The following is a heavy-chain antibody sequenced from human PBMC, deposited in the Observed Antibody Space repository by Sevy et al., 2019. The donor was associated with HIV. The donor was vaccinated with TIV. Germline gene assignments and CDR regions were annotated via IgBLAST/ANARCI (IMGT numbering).Heavy chain of an antibody. Sequence: GGSLRLSCAASGFTFSSYGMHWVRQAPGKGLEWVAVIWYDGSNKYYADSVKGRFTISRDNSKNTLYLQMNSLRAEDTAVYYCARDALVEVAAAGGPDYWGQGTLVTVSS. CDR2: IWYDGSNK. CDR3: ARDALVEVAAAGGPDY. V-gene: IGHV3-33*01. CDR1: GFTFSSYG. J-gene: IGHJ4*02. D-gene: IGHD6-13*01.